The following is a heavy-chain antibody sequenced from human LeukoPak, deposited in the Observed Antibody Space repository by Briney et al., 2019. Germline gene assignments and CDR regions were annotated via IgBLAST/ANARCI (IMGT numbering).Heavy chain of an antibody. Sequence: GGSLRLSCAASGFTVSSNYMSWVRQAPGKGLEWVSVIYSGGSTYYADSVKGRFTISRDNSKNTLYLQMNSLRAEDTAVYYCVRGKVGYSYGSYFDYWGQGTLVTVSS. CDR1: GFTVSSNY. CDR2: IYSGGST. J-gene: IGHJ4*02. D-gene: IGHD5-18*01. CDR3: VRGKVGYSYGSYFDY. V-gene: IGHV3-53*01.